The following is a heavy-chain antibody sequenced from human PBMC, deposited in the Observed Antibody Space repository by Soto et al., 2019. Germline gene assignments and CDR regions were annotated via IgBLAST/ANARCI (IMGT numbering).Heavy chain of an antibody. J-gene: IGHJ3*01. V-gene: IGHV1-18*01. CDR3: ARDEMSIYDSSGYYG. D-gene: IGHD3-22*01. Sequence: ASVKVSCKASGYTFTSYGISWVRQAPGQGLEWMGWISAYNGNTNYAQKLQGRVTMTTDTSTSTAYMELRSLRSEDTAVYYCARDEMSIYDSSGYYGWGQGKMVTVSS. CDR1: GYTFTSYG. CDR2: ISAYNGNT.